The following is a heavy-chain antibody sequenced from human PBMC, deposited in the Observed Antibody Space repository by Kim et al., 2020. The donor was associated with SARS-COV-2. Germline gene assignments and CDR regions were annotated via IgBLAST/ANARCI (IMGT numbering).Heavy chain of an antibody. J-gene: IGHJ4*02. Sequence: NPTLKSRVTISVDTSKNQVSLKLSSVTAADTAVYYWAGGDGGGWYPHFDYWGQGTLVTVSS. D-gene: IGHD6-19*01. V-gene: IGHV4-30-2*04. CDR3: AGGDGGGWYPHFDY.